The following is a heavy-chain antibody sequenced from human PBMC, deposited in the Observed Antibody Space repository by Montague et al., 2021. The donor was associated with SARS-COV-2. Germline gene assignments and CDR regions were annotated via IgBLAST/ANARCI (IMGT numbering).Heavy chain of an antibody. CDR3: ARYGSYFEH. J-gene: IGHJ4*02. D-gene: IGHD1-26*01. V-gene: IGHV4-59*03. CDR1: GGSIRSYY. Sequence: SETLSLTCTVSGGSIRSYYWSWIRQTPGKGLEWIGYIYYDGSTNYNPSLKSRVTMSVDPSKNQFSLRLSSVTAADTAVYYCARYGSYFEHWGQGTLVTVSS. CDR2: IYYDGST.